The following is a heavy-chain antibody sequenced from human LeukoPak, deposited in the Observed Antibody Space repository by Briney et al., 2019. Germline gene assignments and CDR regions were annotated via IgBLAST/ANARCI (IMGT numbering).Heavy chain of an antibody. CDR1: GGSFSASY. Sequence: SETLSLTCAVYGGSFSASYWSWIRRPPNKGLECIGEINHSGGTNYNPSLKSRVTISIDTSKNQFSLKLRSVTAADTALYYCTRSPPPGATAYGVVDLWGQGTLVTVSS. CDR3: TRSPPPGATAYGVVDL. D-gene: IGHD2-2*01. V-gene: IGHV4-34*01. J-gene: IGHJ4*02. CDR2: INHSGGT.